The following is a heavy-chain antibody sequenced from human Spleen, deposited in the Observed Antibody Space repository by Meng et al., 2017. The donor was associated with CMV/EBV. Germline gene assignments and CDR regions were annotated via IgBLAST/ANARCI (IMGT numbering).Heavy chain of an antibody. D-gene: IGHD2-2*01. Sequence: GESLKISCAASGFTFSSYAMSWVRQAPGKGLEWVANIKQDGGEKYYVDSVEGRFTVSRDNAKTSLFLEMNSLRAEDTAVYFCARLVVVPAGEVFFDDWGQGILVTVSS. V-gene: IGHV3-7*01. J-gene: IGHJ4*02. CDR1: GFTFSSYA. CDR2: IKQDGGEK. CDR3: ARLVVVPAGEVFFDD.